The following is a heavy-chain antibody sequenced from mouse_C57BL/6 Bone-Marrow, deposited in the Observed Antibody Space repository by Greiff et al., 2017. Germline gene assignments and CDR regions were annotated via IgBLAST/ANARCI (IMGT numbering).Heavy chain of an antibody. CDR1: GYTFTDYY. Sequence: EVQLQQSGPELVKPGASVKISCKASGYTFTDYYMNWVKQSPGKSLEWIGDINPNNGGTSYNKKFKGKATLTVDNSSSTAYMQLRSLTSEDSAVYYCARNYYGSGWYFDYWGQGTILTVSS. V-gene: IGHV1-26*01. CDR2: INPNNGGT. J-gene: IGHJ2*01. D-gene: IGHD1-1*01. CDR3: ARNYYGSGWYFDY.